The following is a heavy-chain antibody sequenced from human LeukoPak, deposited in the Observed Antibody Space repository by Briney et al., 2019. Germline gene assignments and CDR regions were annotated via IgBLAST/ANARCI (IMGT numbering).Heavy chain of an antibody. CDR1: GGSISSYY. CDR2: IYTSGST. D-gene: IGHD3-22*01. CDR3: VREYYYDSSGYLVDAFDI. J-gene: IGHJ3*02. V-gene: IGHV4-4*07. Sequence: PSETLSLTCTVSGGSISSYYGSWIRQPAGKGLEWIGRIYTSGSTNYNPSLKSRVTISVDKSKNQFSLKLSSVTAADTAVYYCVREYYYDSSGYLVDAFDIWGQGTMVTVSS.